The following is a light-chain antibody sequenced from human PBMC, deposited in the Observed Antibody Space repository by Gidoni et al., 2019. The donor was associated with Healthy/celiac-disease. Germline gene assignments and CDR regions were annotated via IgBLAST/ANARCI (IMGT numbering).Light chain of an antibody. Sequence: DIVVTHSPDSLAVSRGESATINCKSSQSVLYSSNDKNYLAWYQQKPGQPPKLLIYWASTRESGVPDRFSGSGSGTDFTLTISSLQAEDVAVYYCQQYYSTSGTFGQGTKLEIK. V-gene: IGKV4-1*01. CDR2: WAS. J-gene: IGKJ2*01. CDR3: QQYYSTSGT. CDR1: QSVLYSSNDKNY.